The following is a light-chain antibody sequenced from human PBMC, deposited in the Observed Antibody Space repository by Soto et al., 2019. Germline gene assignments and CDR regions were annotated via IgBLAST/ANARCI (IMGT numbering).Light chain of an antibody. CDR1: SSNIGAGYD. CDR3: QSYDNSLSGSL. V-gene: IGLV1-40*01. CDR2: GDS. J-gene: IGLJ1*01. Sequence: QSALAQPPSVSGAPGQRVTISCTGSSSNIGAGYDVHWYQQLPGTVPKLLIYGDSNRPSGVPDRFSGSKSGTSTSLAITGLQAEDEADYYCQSYDNSLSGSLFGTGTKVTVL.